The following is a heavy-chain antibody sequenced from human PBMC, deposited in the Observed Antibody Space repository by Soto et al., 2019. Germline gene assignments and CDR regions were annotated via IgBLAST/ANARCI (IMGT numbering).Heavy chain of an antibody. CDR2: IIPIFGTA. D-gene: IGHD2-2*01. V-gene: IGHV1-69*12. CDR1: GGTFSSYA. CDR3: ASGVGYCISTSCYGHYYYYGMDV. J-gene: IGHJ6*02. Sequence: QVQLVQSGAEVKKPGSSVKVSCKASGGTFSSYAISWVRQAPGQGLEWMGGIIPIFGTANYAQKFQGRVTITADESTSTAYMELSSLRSEDTAVYYCASGVGYCISTSCYGHYYYYGMDVWGQGTTVTVSS.